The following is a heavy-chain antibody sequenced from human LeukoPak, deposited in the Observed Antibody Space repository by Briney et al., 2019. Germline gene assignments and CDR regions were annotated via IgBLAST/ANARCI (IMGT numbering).Heavy chain of an antibody. D-gene: IGHD5-12*01. CDR3: ATNSGWNYFDY. V-gene: IGHV3-53*01. J-gene: IGHJ4*02. CDR1: GFTVSSNY. CDR2: IYSGGTT. Sequence: GGSLRLSCAASGFTVSSNYMSWVRQAPGKGLECVSAIYSGGTTYYADSVRGRFTISRDNSKNTLFLQMNSLRAEETAVYYCATNSGWNYFDYWGQGALVTVSS.